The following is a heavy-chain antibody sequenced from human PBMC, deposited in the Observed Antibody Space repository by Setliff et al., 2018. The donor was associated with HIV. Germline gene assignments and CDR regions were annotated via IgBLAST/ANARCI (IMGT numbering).Heavy chain of an antibody. D-gene: IGHD3-9*01. CDR1: GGSISSSYW. V-gene: IGHV4-4*02. J-gene: IGHJ3*02. Sequence: KASETLSLTCAVSGGSISSSYWWSWVRQPPGKGLEWIGEVYHSGSTNYNPSLESRVTISVDKSKNQFSLKLTSVTAADTAVYYCARAPDWVAFDIWGQGTMVTVSS. CDR3: ARAPDWVAFDI. CDR2: VYHSGST.